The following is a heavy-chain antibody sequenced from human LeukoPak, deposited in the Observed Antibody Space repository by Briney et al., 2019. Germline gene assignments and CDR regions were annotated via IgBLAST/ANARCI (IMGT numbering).Heavy chain of an antibody. J-gene: IGHJ4*02. CDR1: GFTSSSYG. D-gene: IGHD3-22*01. CDR3: AKDAHHYYDSSGYSFDY. Sequence: PGGSLRLSCAASGFTSSSYGMHWVRQAPGKGLEWVAFIRYDGSNKYYADSVKGRFTISRDNSKNTLYLQMNSLRAEDTAVYYCAKDAHHYYDSSGYSFDYWGQGTLVTVSS. CDR2: IRYDGSNK. V-gene: IGHV3-30*02.